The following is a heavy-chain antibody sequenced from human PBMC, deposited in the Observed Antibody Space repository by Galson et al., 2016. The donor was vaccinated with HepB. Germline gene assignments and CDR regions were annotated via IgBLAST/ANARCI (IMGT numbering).Heavy chain of an antibody. D-gene: IGHD2-15*01. V-gene: IGHV2-5*02. CDR1: GFSLTTRAVG. CDR2: IYWDDDK. J-gene: IGHJ4*02. CDR3: AHAVSYCSGTTRFPIYHFDY. Sequence: PALVKPTQTLTLTCSFSGFSLTTRAVGVGWIRQPPGKALEWLALIYWDDDKRYSPSLRTRLAINKDTSKNQVVLKMTNMDPLDTATYYCAHAVSYCSGTTRFPIYHFDYWGQGTLVTVSS.